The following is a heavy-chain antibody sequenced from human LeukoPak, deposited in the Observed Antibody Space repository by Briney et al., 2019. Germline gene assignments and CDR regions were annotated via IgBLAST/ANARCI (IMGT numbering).Heavy chain of an antibody. CDR3: ARGLGTTVTNEYYYDSSGYYDGGLDY. V-gene: IGHV3-21*01. CDR1: GFTFSSYT. CDR2: ISGRSTYI. Sequence: GGSLRLSCSASGFTFSSYTMNWVRQAPGKGLEWVSSISGRSTYIFYADSVKGRFTISRDNAKNSLSLQTNSLRAEDTAVYHCARGLGTTVTNEYYYDSSGYYDGGLDYWGQGTLVTVSS. J-gene: IGHJ4*02. D-gene: IGHD3-22*01.